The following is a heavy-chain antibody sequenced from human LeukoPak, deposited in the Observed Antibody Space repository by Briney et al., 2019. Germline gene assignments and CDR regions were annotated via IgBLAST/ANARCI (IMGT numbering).Heavy chain of an antibody. J-gene: IGHJ6*02. CDR2: INHSGST. V-gene: IGHV4-34*01. CDR1: GGSFSGYY. Sequence: PSETLSLTCAVYGGSFSGYYWSWIRQPPGKGLEWIGEINHSGSTNYNPSLKSRVTISVDTSKNQFSLKLSSVTAADTAVYYCARGYCSGGSCYGPSFVYYYYYGMDVWGQGTTVTVSS. CDR3: ARGYCSGGSCYGPSFVYYYYYGMDV. D-gene: IGHD2-15*01.